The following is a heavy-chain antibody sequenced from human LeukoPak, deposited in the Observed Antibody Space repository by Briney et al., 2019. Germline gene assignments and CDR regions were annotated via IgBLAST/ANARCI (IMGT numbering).Heavy chain of an antibody. Sequence: SETLSLTCAVYGGSFSGYYWSWIRQPPGKGLEWIGEINHSGSTNYNPSLKSRGTISVDTSKNQFSLKLSSVTAADTAVYYCARDQWIQLWSGFDYWGQGTLVTVSS. CDR1: GGSFSGYY. D-gene: IGHD5-18*01. J-gene: IGHJ4*02. CDR3: ARDQWIQLWSGFDY. V-gene: IGHV4-34*01. CDR2: INHSGST.